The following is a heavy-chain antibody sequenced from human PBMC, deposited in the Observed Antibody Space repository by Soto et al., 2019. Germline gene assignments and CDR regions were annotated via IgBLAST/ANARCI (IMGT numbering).Heavy chain of an antibody. D-gene: IGHD3-10*01. CDR2: ISGSGGST. V-gene: IGHV3-23*01. CDR1: GFTFSSYA. Sequence: EVQLLESGGGLVQPGGSLRLSCAASGFTFSSYAMRWVRQAPGKGLEWVSPISGSGGSTYYADSVKGRFTISRDNSKNTLYLQINSWRAEDTAVNYCAKRGSGSYFDHWGQGTLVTVSS. J-gene: IGHJ4*02. CDR3: AKRGSGSYFDH.